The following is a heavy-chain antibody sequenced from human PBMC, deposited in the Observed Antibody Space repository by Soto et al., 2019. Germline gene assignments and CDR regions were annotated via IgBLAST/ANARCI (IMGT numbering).Heavy chain of an antibody. CDR1: GYTFTGYY. CDR2: INPNSGGT. Sequence: ASVKVSCKASGYTFTGYYMHWVRQAPGQGLEWMGWINPNSGGTNYAQKFQGWVTMTRDTSISTAYMELSRLRSDDTAVYYCARFFFLVFQAAMIYYYYVMDVGAQGPRVTVSS. J-gene: IGHJ6*02. V-gene: IGHV1-2*04. CDR3: ARFFFLVFQAAMIYYYYVMDV. D-gene: IGHD2-2*01.